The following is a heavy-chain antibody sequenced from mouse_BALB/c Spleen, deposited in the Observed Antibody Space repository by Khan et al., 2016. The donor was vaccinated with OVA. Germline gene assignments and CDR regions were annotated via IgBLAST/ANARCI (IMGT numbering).Heavy chain of an antibody. D-gene: IGHD6-1*01. CDR3: ARSASYWFFDV. CDR1: GYTFTNYG. CDR2: INTYTGEP. V-gene: IGHV9-3-1*01. Sequence: IQLVQSGPELKKPGETVKISCKASGYTFTNYGMNWVKQAPGKGLKWMGWINTYTGEPTYADDFKGRFAFSLETSANTAYLQINNLKNEDTATDFCARSASYWFFDVWGAGTTVTVSS. J-gene: IGHJ1*01.